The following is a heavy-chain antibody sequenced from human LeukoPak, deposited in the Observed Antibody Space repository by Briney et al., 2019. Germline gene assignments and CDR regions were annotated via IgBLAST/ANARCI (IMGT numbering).Heavy chain of an antibody. J-gene: IGHJ5*02. V-gene: IGHV4-30-4*08. D-gene: IGHD3-3*01. CDR3: ARRYYDFWSGPKEDWFDP. CDR2: IYYSGST. CDR1: GGSISSGDYY. Sequence: SQTLSLTCTVSGGSISSGDYYWSWIRQPPGKGLEWIGYIYYSGSTYYNPSLKSRVTISVDTSKNQFSLKLSSVTAADTAVYYCARRYYDFWSGPKEDWFDPWGQGTLVTVSS.